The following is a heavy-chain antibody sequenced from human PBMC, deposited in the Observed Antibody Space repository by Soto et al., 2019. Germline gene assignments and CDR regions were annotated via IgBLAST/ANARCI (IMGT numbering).Heavy chain of an antibody. D-gene: IGHD2-8*01. J-gene: IGHJ4*02. CDR3: ARSPKGTNFDY. CDR2: IYYSGST. V-gene: IGHV4-30-4*01. CDR1: GGSISSGDYY. Sequence: QVQLQESGPGLVKPSQTLSLTCTVSGGSISSGDYYWTWIRQPPGKGLEWIGYIYYSGSTYYNPSLKSRVTISVDTSKIQFSLKLSSVTAAATAVYYCARSPKGTNFDYCGQGTLVTVSS.